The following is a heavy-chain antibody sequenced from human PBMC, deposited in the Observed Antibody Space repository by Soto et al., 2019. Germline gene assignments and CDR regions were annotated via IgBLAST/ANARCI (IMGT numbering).Heavy chain of an antibody. CDR2: ISSSGSTI. Sequence: PGGSLRLSCAASGFTFSDYYMSWIRQAPGKGLEWVSYISSSGSTIYYADSVKGRFTISRDNAKNSLYLQMNSLRAEDTAVYYCARDHGVVPAAIPTYYYYGMDVWGQGTTVTVSS. CDR1: GFTFSDYY. D-gene: IGHD2-2*02. J-gene: IGHJ6*02. V-gene: IGHV3-11*01. CDR3: ARDHGVVPAAIPTYYYYGMDV.